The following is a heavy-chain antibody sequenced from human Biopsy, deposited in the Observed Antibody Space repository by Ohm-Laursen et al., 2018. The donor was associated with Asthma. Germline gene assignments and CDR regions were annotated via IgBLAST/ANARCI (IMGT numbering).Heavy chain of an antibody. CDR2: IYSGGTS. D-gene: IGHD3-22*01. CDR3: ARGDSSNWSHYYFDY. V-gene: IGHV3-23*03. Sequence: SLRLSCSASGFTFDDYAMHWVRQAPGKGLEWVSVIYSGGTSHTADSVGGRFTISRDYSKNTLYLQMHSLRAEDTAVYYCARGDSSNWSHYYFDYWGQGTLVTVSS. J-gene: IGHJ4*02. CDR1: GFTFDDYA.